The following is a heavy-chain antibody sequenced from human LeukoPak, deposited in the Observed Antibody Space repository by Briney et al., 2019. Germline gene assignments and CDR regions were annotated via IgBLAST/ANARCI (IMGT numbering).Heavy chain of an antibody. D-gene: IGHD3-10*01. CDR2: IYHSGST. CDR3: ARWPLGVRGVSNAFDI. V-gene: IGHV4-30-2*01. J-gene: IGHJ3*02. Sequence: KPSETLSLTCAVSGGSISSGGYSWSWIRQPPGKGLEWIGYIYHSGSTYYNPSLKSRVTISVDRSKNQFSLKLSSVTAADTAVYYCARWPLGVRGVSNAFDIWGQGTMVTVSS. CDR1: GGSISSGGYS.